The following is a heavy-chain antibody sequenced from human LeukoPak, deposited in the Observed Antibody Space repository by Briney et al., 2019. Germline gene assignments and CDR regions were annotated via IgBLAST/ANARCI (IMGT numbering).Heavy chain of an antibody. J-gene: IGHJ4*02. CDR3: ARGLSDVY. V-gene: IGHV4-34*01. CDR2: INHSGST. CDR1: GGSFSGYY. Sequence: SETLSLTCAVYGGSFSGYYWSWIRQPPGKGLEWIGEINHSGSTNYNPSLKSRVTISIDTSKNQFSLILSSVTAADTAVYYCARGLSDVYWGQGTLVTVSS.